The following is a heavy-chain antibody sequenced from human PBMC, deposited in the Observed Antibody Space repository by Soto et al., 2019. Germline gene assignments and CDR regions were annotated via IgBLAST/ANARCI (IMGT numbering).Heavy chain of an antibody. D-gene: IGHD1-7*01. CDR2: ITGHRGTT. CDR1: GFTFSSYS. CDR3: AKCTQVNWNYDAAHI. V-gene: IGHV3-23*01. Sequence: LSCAASGFTFSSYSMSWVRQAPGKGLEWISHITGHRGTTYYADSVKGRFTISRDTSRNTLYLLMNSLRAEDTALYFSAKCTQVNWNYDAAHIWGPGTRVTVS. J-gene: IGHJ3*02.